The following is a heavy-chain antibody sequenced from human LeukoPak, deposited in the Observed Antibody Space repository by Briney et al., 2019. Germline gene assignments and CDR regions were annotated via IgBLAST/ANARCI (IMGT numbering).Heavy chain of an antibody. D-gene: IGHD3-16*01. CDR2: ISGSGGST. CDR1: GFTFSSYA. J-gene: IGHJ6*03. CDR3: AKDLAYYYYYYMDV. Sequence: GGSLRLSCAASGFTFSSYAMSWVRQAPGKGLEWVSAISGSGGSTYYADSVKGRFTISRDNSKNTPYLQMNSLRAEDTAVYYCAKDLAYYYYYYMDVWGKGTTVTVSS. V-gene: IGHV3-23*01.